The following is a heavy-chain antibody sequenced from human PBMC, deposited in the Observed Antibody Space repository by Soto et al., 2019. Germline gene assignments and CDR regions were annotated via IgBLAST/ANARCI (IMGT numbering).Heavy chain of an antibody. V-gene: IGHV1-69*01. D-gene: IGHD2-21*02. Sequence: QVHLVQSGAEVKKSGSSVRVSCTASGGTFTNDAISWVRQAPGQGLEWLGRIIPFFGTPDYSQSFQGRLTLTADESTGTAYMDLRSLRSEETAVYYFARAVVTENKVGNLGFWGQGTLVTVSS. CDR1: GGTFTNDA. CDR3: ARAVVTENKVGNLGF. CDR2: IIPFFGTP. J-gene: IGHJ4*02.